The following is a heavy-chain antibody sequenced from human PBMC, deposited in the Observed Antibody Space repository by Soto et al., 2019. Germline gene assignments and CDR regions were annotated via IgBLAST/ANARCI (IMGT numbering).Heavy chain of an antibody. J-gene: IGHJ4*02. D-gene: IGHD4-17*01. CDR3: ARDPTASYGDSLLFDY. V-gene: IGHV3-7*01. CDR2: IKEDGSEQ. Sequence: EVQLVESGGGLVQPGGSLRLSCAASGFNFRRYWMSWVRQAPGKGLEWVANIKEDGSEQYYVDSVKGRFTIFRDNVTNSLSLQMNSMRAEDTAIYYCARDPTASYGDSLLFDYWGQGTLVIVSS. CDR1: GFNFRRYW.